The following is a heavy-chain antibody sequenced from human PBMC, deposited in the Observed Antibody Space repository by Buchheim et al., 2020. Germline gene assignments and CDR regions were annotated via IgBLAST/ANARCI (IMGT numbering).Heavy chain of an antibody. Sequence: QVQLVQSGAEVKKPGASVKVSCKASGYTFTGYYMHWVRQAPGQGLEWMGWINPNSGGTNYAQTVQGRVTMTRDTSINTAYMELSRLRSDDTAVYYCARDRHYDFWSGYYFDYWGQGTL. J-gene: IGHJ4*02. V-gene: IGHV1-2*02. D-gene: IGHD3-3*01. CDR2: INPNSGGT. CDR1: GYTFTGYY. CDR3: ARDRHYDFWSGYYFDY.